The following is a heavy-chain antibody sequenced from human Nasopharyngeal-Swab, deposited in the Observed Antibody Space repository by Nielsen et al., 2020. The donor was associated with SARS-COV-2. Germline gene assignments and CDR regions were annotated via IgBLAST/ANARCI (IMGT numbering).Heavy chain of an antibody. CDR2: INHSGST. V-gene: IGHV4-34*01. CDR3: ARGWYDFWSGYFSNGMDV. Sequence: GSLRLSCAVYGASFSVYDWSWIRQPPGKGLEWIGEINHSGSTNYNPSLKSRVTISVDTSKNQFSLKLSSVTAADTAVYYCARGWYDFWSGYFSNGMDVWGQGTTVTVSS. D-gene: IGHD3-3*01. J-gene: IGHJ6*02. CDR1: GASFSVYD.